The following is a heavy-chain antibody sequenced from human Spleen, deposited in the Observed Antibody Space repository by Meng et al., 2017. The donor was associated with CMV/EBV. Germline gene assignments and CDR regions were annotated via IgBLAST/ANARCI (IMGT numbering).Heavy chain of an antibody. J-gene: IGHJ6*02. CDR3: ARDRRCSSSSCDIEDHYYYHGMEV. CDR1: KFSFSDLW. Sequence: GESLKISCVAYKFSFSDLWMTWVRQAPGKGLEWVAVISYDGSNKYYADSVKGRFTVSRDNAKNSVYLQINSLKAEDTAVYYCARDRRCSSSSCDIEDHYYYHGMEVWGQGTTVTVSS. D-gene: IGHD2-2*02. V-gene: IGHV3-30*03. CDR2: ISYDGSNK.